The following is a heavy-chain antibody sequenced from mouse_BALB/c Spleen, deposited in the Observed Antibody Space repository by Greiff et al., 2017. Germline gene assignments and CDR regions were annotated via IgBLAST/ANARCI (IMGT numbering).Heavy chain of an antibody. CDR2: IWRGGST. CDR3: AKRSGYYYGSSYAMDY. J-gene: IGHJ4*01. D-gene: IGHD1-1*01. Sequence: QVQLQQSGPSLVQPSQSLSITCTVSGFSLTSYGVHWVRQSPGKGLEWLGVIWRGGSTDYNAAFMSRLSITKDNSKSQVFFKMNSLQADDTAIYYCAKRSGYYYGSSYAMDYWGQGTSVTVSS. V-gene: IGHV2-5-1*01. CDR1: GFSLTSYG.